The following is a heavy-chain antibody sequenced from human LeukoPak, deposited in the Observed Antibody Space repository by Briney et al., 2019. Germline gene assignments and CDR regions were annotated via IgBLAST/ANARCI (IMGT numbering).Heavy chain of an antibody. D-gene: IGHD2-15*01. CDR3: ARALRKLLSDYYYYMDV. J-gene: IGHJ6*03. CDR2: IIPIFGTA. V-gene: IGHV1-69*13. CDR1: GGTFSSYA. Sequence: SVKVSCKASGGTFSSYAISWVRQAPGQGLEWMGGIIPIFGTANYAQKFQGRVTVTADESTSTAYMELSSLRSEDTAVYYCARALRKLLSDYYYYMDVWGKGTTVTVSS.